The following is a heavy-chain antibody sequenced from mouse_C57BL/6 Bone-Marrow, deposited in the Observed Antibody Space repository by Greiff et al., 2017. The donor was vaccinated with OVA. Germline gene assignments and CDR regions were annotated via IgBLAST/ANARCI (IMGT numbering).Heavy chain of an antibody. D-gene: IGHD2-3*01. CDR1: GFTFSSYA. CDR3: ARDRGAYDGYPQFAY. CDR2: ISDGGSYT. V-gene: IGHV5-4*01. J-gene: IGHJ3*01. Sequence: EVKVEESGGGLVKPGGSLKLSCAASGFTFSSYAMSWVRQTPEKRLEWVATISDGGSYTYYPDNVKGRFTISRDNAKNNLYLQMSHLKSEDTAMYYCARDRGAYDGYPQFAYWGQGTLVTVSA.